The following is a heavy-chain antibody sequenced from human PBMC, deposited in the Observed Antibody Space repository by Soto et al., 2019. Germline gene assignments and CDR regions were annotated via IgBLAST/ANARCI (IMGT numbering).Heavy chain of an antibody. J-gene: IGHJ6*02. CDR1: GGSISSYY. V-gene: IGHV4-59*01. CDR3: AGGGVRGVIPRTRDYYGMDV. CDR2: IYYSGST. Sequence: PSETLSLTCTVSGGSISSYYWSWIRQPPGKGLEWIGYIYYSGSTNYNPSLKSRVTISVDTSKNQFSLKLSSVTAADTAMYYCAGGGVRGVIPRTRDYYGMDVWGQGTTVTVSS. D-gene: IGHD3-10*01.